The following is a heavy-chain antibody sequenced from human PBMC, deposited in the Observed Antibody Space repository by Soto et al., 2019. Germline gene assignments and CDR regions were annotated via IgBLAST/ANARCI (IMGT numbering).Heavy chain of an antibody. D-gene: IGHD7-27*01. CDR1: GDSISNLDYF. CDR3: ARGRYCLTGRCFPNWFDS. CDR2: MYKSATT. V-gene: IGHV4-30-4*01. J-gene: IGHJ5*01. Sequence: TLSLTCSVSGDSISNLDYFWAWIRQPPGQALEYIGYMYKSATTYYNPSFESRVAISVDTSKSQFSPNVTSVTAADTAVYFCARGRYCLTGRCFPNWFDSWGQGALVTVSS.